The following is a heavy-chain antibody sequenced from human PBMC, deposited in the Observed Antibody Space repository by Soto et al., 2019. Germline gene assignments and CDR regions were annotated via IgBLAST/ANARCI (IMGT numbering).Heavy chain of an antibody. Sequence: PGGSLRLSCAASGFTFSSYWMHWVRQAPGKGLVWVSRINSDGSSTSYADSVKGRFTISRDNAKNTLYLQMNSLRAEDTAVYYCARVGDFGVVPLRYFDYWGQGTLVTVSS. D-gene: IGHD3-3*01. J-gene: IGHJ4*02. CDR2: INSDGSST. CDR1: GFTFSSYW. V-gene: IGHV3-74*01. CDR3: ARVGDFGVVPLRYFDY.